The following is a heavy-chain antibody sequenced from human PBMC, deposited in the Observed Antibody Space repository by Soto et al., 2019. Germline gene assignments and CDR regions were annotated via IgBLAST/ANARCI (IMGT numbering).Heavy chain of an antibody. D-gene: IGHD6-19*01. V-gene: IGHV3-11*01. CDR3: ARRGRYSSGWYGDYYYYGMDV. CDR2: ISSSGSTI. J-gene: IGHJ6*02. CDR1: GFTFSNAW. Sequence: GGSLRLSCAASGFTFSNAWMSWIRQAPGKGLEWVSYISSSGSTIYYADSVKGRFTISRDNAKNSLYLQMNSLRAEDTAVYYCARRGRYSSGWYGDYYYYGMDVWGQGTTVTVSS.